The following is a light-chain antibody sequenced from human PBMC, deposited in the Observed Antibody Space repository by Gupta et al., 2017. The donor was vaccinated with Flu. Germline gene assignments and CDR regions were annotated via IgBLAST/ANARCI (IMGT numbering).Light chain of an antibody. CDR2: AAS. J-gene: IGKJ1*01. V-gene: IGKV1-12*02. Sequence: ASVVDRVTMNCRASQYINIWLAWYPQKPGKAPKLLIYAASKLQSGVSSRFIGSGSGTEFTLTITSLQPEDSATYYCQQSEAFPSFGQGT. CDR1: QYINIW. CDR3: QQSEAFPS.